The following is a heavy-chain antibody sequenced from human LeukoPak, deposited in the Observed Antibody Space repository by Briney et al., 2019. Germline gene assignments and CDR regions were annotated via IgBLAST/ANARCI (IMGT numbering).Heavy chain of an antibody. CDR2: IYSGTI. CDR1: GFIFSNYC. Sequence: PGGSLRLSCAASGFIFSNYCMSWVRQAPGKGLEWVSFIYSGTIHYSDSVKGRFTISRDNSKNTLYLQMNSLRAEDTAVYYCARRAGAYSHPYDYWGQGTLVTVSS. J-gene: IGHJ4*02. V-gene: IGHV3-53*01. CDR3: ARRAGAYSHPYDY. D-gene: IGHD4/OR15-4a*01.